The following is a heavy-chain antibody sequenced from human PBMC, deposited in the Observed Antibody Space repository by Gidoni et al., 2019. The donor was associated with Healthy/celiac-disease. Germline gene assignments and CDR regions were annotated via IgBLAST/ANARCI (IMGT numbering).Heavy chain of an antibody. V-gene: IGHV5-51*01. CDR1: GYSFTSYW. CDR2: IYPGDSDT. J-gene: IGHJ6*02. CDR3: ARLASNYVSNYYYGMDV. Sequence: EVQLVQSGAEVKKPGESLKISCRGSGYSFTSYWIGWVRQMPGNGLDGMGIIYPGDSDTRYSPSFQGQVTISADKSISTAYLQWSSLKASDTAMYYCARLASNYVSNYYYGMDVWGQGTTVTVSS. D-gene: IGHD4-4*01.